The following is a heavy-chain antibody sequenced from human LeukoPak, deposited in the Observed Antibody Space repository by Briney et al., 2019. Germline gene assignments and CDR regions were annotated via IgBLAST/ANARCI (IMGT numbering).Heavy chain of an antibody. V-gene: IGHV6-1*01. CDR3: ARAIGYCTNGVCSPFDY. J-gene: IGHJ4*02. D-gene: IGHD2-8*01. CDR1: GDSVSSNSAA. Sequence: SQTLSLTCAISGDSVSSNSAAWNWIRQSPSRGLEWLGRTYYRSKWYNDYAVSVKSRITINPDTSKNQFSLQLNSVTPEETAVYYCARAIGYCTNGVCSPFDYWGQGTLVTVSS. CDR2: TYYRSKWYN.